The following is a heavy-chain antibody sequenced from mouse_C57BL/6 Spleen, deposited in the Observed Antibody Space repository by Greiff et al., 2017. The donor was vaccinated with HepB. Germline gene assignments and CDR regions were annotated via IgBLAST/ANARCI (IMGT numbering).Heavy chain of an antibody. J-gene: IGHJ2*01. CDR1: GFTFSSYA. Sequence: VMLVESGGGLVKPGGSLKLSCAASGFTFSSYAMSWVRQTPEKRLEWVATISDGGSYTYYPDNVKGRFTLSRDNPKNNLYLQMSKLKSEDTALYYCARDGGLSNQYAFDYWGQGTTLTVSS. V-gene: IGHV5-4*03. CDR2: ISDGGSYT. CDR3: ARDGGLSNQYAFDY. D-gene: IGHD2-5*01.